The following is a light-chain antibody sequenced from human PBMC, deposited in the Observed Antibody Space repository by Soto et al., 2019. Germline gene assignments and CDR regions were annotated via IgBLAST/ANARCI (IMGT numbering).Light chain of an antibody. J-gene: IGLJ1*01. CDR2: GNS. CDR1: SSNIGAGYD. Sequence: QAVVTQPPSVSGAPGQRVTMSCTGSSSNIGAGYDVHWYQQLPGTAPKLHIYGNSNRPSGVPDRFSGSKSGTSASLAITGLQAEDEADYYCQSYDSSLSGYVFGTGTKLHVL. CDR3: QSYDSSLSGYV. V-gene: IGLV1-40*01.